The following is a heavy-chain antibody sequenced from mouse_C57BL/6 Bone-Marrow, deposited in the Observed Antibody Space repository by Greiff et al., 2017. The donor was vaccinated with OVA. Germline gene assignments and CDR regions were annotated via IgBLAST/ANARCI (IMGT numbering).Heavy chain of an antibody. CDR2: ISNGGGST. J-gene: IGHJ1*03. D-gene: IGHD2-3*01. Sequence: EVQLVESGGGLVQPGGSLKLSCAASGFTFSDYYMYWVRQTPEKRLEWVAYISNGGGSTYYPDTVKGRFPISIDNATNTLYLQMSRLKSEDKARYYCERPFDGYCSYWYFDVWGTGTTVTVSS. CDR1: GFTFSDYY. CDR3: ERPFDGYCSYWYFDV. V-gene: IGHV5-12*01.